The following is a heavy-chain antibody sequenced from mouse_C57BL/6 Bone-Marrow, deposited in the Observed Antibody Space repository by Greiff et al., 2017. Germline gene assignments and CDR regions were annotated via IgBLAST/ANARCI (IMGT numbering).Heavy chain of an antibody. V-gene: IGHV1-15*01. J-gene: IGHJ3*01. CDR3: ARRGGFAY. CDR1: GYTFTDYE. Sequence: QVQLQQPGAELVRPGASVTLSCKASGYTFTDYEMHWVKQTPVHGLEWIGAIDPETGGTAYNQKFKGKAILTADKSSSTAYMELRGLTSEDSAVYYCARRGGFAYWGQGTLVTVSA. CDR2: IDPETGGT.